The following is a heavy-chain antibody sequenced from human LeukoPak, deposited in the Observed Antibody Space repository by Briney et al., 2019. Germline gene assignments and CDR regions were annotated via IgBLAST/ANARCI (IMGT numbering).Heavy chain of an antibody. CDR3: ARNYDSSGSLGY. J-gene: IGHJ4*02. CDR1: GYSFTSYW. D-gene: IGHD3-22*01. Sequence: HGESLKISCKGSGYSFTSYWIGWVRQLPGKDLEWMGIIYPGDSDTRYSPSFQGQVTISADKSISTAYLQWRSLKASDTAMYYCARNYDSSGSLGYWGQGTLVTVSS. V-gene: IGHV5-51*01. CDR2: IYPGDSDT.